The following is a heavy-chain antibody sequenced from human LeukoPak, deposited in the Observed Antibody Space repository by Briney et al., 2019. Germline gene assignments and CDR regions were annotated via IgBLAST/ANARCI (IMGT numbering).Heavy chain of an antibody. CDR2: IYTSGST. Sequence: SETLSLTCTVSGGSISSGSYYWSWIRQPAGKGLEWIGRIYTSGSTNYNPSLKSRVTISVDTSKNRFSLKLSSVTAADTAVYYCARAAYYYDSSGYYDAFDIWGQGTMVTVSS. J-gene: IGHJ3*02. D-gene: IGHD3-22*01. CDR3: ARAAYYYDSSGYYDAFDI. CDR1: GGSISSGSYY. V-gene: IGHV4-61*02.